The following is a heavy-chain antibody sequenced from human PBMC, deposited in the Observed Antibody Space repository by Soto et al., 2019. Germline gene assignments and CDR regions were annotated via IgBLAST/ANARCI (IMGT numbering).Heavy chain of an antibody. V-gene: IGHV4-31*03. J-gene: IGHJ4*02. CDR2: IYYSGST. CDR3: ARSNTGNYYEVFDY. CDR1: GGSISSGGYY. D-gene: IGHD1-26*01. Sequence: SETLSLTCTVSGGSISSGGYYWSWIRQHPGKGLEWIGYIYYSGSTYYNPSLKSRVSMSVDTSKNQFSLKLSSVTAADTAVYYCARSNTGNYYEVFDYWGQGTLVTVSS.